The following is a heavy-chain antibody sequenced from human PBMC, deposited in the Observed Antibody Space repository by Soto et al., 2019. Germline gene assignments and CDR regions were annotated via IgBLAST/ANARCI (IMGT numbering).Heavy chain of an antibody. Sequence: QVQLVESGGGVVQPGRSLRLSCAASGFTFSYFGMHWVRQAPGKGLECVVVISYDGSNKFYADSVKGRFTISRDNSKNTLFLQMNSLRAEDTAVYYCAKGGGYEYVADYWGQGTLVTVSS. CDR3: AKGGGYEYVADY. J-gene: IGHJ4*02. D-gene: IGHD5-12*01. CDR2: ISYDGSNK. CDR1: GFTFSYFG. V-gene: IGHV3-30*18.